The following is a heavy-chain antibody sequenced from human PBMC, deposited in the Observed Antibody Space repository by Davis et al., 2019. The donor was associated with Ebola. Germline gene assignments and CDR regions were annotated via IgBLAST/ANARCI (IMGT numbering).Heavy chain of an antibody. J-gene: IGHJ4*02. CDR1: GFTFSSYG. V-gene: IGHV3-30*03. CDR3: ATPSGTLDY. Sequence: GGSLRLSCAAPGFTFSSYGMHWVRQAPGKGLEWVAVISYDGSNKYYADSVKGRFTISRDNSKNTLYLQMNSLRAEDTAVYYCATPSGTLDYWGQGTLVTVSS. CDR2: ISYDGSNK. D-gene: IGHD6-13*01.